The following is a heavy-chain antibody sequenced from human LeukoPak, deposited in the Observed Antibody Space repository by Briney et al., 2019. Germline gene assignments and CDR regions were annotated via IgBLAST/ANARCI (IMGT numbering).Heavy chain of an antibody. V-gene: IGHV1-18*01. CDR3: ARGLGNLGRGYYYGMDV. CDR1: GYTLTTYG. D-gene: IGHD3-16*01. J-gene: IGHJ6*02. CDR2: IGAYNGDT. Sequence: ASVKVSCKASGYTLTTYGISWVRQAPGQGLEWMGWIGAYNGDTNYAQKLQGRVTMTTDTSTSTAYKELRSLRSDDTAVYYCARGLGNLGRGYYYGMDVWGQGTTVTVSS.